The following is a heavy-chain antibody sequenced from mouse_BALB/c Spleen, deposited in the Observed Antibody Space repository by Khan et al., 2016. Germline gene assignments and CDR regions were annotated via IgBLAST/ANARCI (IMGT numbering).Heavy chain of an antibody. CDR2: INYSGGT. Sequence: VQLKESGPGLVKPSQSLSLTCTVTGYSITSDYAWNWIRQFPGDKLEWMAYINYSGGTSYNPSLTSRISITRDTSKNQFFLQLNSVTAEDTATYYCARDNYGSSFFDYWGQGTLVTVSA. V-gene: IGHV3-2*02. J-gene: IGHJ3*01. CDR1: GYSITSDYA. CDR3: ARDNYGSSFFDY. D-gene: IGHD1-1*01.